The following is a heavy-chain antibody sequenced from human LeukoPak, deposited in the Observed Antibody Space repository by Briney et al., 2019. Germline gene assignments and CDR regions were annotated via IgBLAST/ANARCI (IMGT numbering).Heavy chain of an antibody. CDR3: AKDSTAGRFPDS. CDR1: GFTFSNYW. CDR2: IKTDGSEK. D-gene: IGHD6-13*01. Sequence: GGSLRLSCEGSGFTFSNYWMGWVRQAPGKGLQWVANIKTDGSEKYYVDSVKGRFTISRDNAKNSLYLQMNSLRAEDTAVYYCAKDSTAGRFPDSWGQGTLVTVSS. V-gene: IGHV3-7*04. J-gene: IGHJ4*02.